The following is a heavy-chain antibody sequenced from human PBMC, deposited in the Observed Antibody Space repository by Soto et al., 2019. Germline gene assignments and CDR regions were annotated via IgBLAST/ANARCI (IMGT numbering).Heavy chain of an antibody. J-gene: IGHJ4*02. CDR3: AKGTFYYDILTGYYTMLGRTGELDY. CDR1: GFTFSSYA. V-gene: IGHV3-23*01. CDR2: ISGSGGST. Sequence: PGGSLRLSCAASGFTFSSYAMSWVRQAPGKGLEWVSAISGSGGSTYYADSVKGRFTISRDNPKNTLYLQMNSLRAEDTAVYYCAKGTFYYDILTGYYTMLGRTGELDYWGQGTLVTVSS. D-gene: IGHD3-9*01.